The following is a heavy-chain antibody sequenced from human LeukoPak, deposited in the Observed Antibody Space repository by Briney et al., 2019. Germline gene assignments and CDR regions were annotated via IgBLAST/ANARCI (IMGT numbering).Heavy chain of an antibody. D-gene: IGHD3-10*01. Sequence: RASAKVSCKASGGTFSSYAISWVRQAPGQGLERMGWINPNSGGTNYAQKFQGWVTMTRDTSISTAYMELSSLRSEDTAVYYCARGPPTIRGDWGQGTLVTVSS. V-gene: IGHV1-2*04. CDR3: ARGPPTIRGD. CDR1: GGTFSSYA. CDR2: INPNSGGT. J-gene: IGHJ4*02.